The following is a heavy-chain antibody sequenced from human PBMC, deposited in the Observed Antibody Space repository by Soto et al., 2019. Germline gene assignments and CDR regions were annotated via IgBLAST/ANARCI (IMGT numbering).Heavy chain of an antibody. V-gene: IGHV1-2*02. J-gene: IGHJ4*02. D-gene: IGHD2-2*02. CDR3: ARGGIPATAIPFDY. Sequence: WASVKVSCKASGYTFTGYYMHWVREAPGQGLEWMGWINPNSGGTNYAQKFQGRVTMTRDTSISTAYMELSRLRSDDTAVYYCARGGIPATAIPFDYWGQGTLVTVSS. CDR1: GYTFTGYY. CDR2: INPNSGGT.